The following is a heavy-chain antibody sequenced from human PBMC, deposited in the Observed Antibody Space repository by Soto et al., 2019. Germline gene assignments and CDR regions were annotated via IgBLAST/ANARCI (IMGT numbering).Heavy chain of an antibody. CDR2: VIPLLDAS. V-gene: IGHV1-69*08. J-gene: IGHJ6*03. CDR1: GAAFSNYT. Sequence: QVQLVQSGADVKKPGSSVKISCTASGAAFSNYTFTWVRRAPGQGLEWVGRVIPLLDASNYAEKFQDRVTISADRSTSTVYMELSGLRSEDSAIYYCASRKSQMSQDRMAFYYYMDVWGKGTTVTVSS. CDR3: ASRKSQMSQDRMAFYYYMDV. D-gene: IGHD2-8*01.